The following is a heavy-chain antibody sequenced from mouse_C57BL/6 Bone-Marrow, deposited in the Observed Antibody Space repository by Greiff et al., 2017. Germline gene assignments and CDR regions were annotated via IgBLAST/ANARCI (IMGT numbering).Heavy chain of an antibody. CDR1: GFTLSSYA. CDR2: ISDGGSYT. J-gene: IGHJ1*03. CDR3: ARVTGTGWYFDV. Sequence: EVQRVESGGGLVKPGGSLKLSCAASGFTLSSYAMSWVRQTPEKRLEWVATISDGGSYTYYPDNVQGRFTISRDNAKNNLYLQMSHLKSEDTAMYYCARVTGTGWYFDVWGTGTTVTVSS. V-gene: IGHV5-4*01. D-gene: IGHD4-1*01.